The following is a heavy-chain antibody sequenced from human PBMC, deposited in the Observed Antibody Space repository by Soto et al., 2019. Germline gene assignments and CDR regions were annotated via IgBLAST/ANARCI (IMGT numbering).Heavy chain of an antibody. V-gene: IGHV6-1*01. D-gene: IGHD2-8*01. Sequence: SQTLSLTCAISGDSVSSNSAAWNWIRQSPSRGLEWLGRTYYRSKWYNDYAVSVKSRITINPDTSKNQFSLQLNSVTPEDTAVYYCARRSFYCTNGVCYPCSAPWGQGTLVPVSS. CDR2: TYYRSKWYN. CDR3: ARRSFYCTNGVCYPCSAP. J-gene: IGHJ5*02. CDR1: GDSVSSNSAA.